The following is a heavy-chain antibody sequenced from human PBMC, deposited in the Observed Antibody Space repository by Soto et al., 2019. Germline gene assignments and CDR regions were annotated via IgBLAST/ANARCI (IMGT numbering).Heavy chain of an antibody. V-gene: IGHV3-30-3*01. D-gene: IGHD2-21*02. Sequence: GGSLRLSCASSGFTFSSYAMHLVRQAPGKGLEWVAVISYDGSNKYYADSVKGRFTISRDNSKNTLYLQMNSLRAEDTAVYYCARTYCGGDCYPYYYYYGMDVWGQGTTVTVSS. CDR3: ARTYCGGDCYPYYYYYGMDV. J-gene: IGHJ6*02. CDR1: GFTFSSYA. CDR2: ISYDGSNK.